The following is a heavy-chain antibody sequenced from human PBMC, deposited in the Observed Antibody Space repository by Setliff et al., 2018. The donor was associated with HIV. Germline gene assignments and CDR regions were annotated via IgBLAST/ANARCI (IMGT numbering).Heavy chain of an antibody. Sequence: SETLSLTCTVSGDSISSRDYYWAWIRQPPGKGLEWLGSVYHSGSTYYNPSLKSRVTISVDTSKNQFSLKLSSVTAADTAVYYCAKSPGFTGYGGSGWGQGTLVTVSS. CDR2: VYHSGST. CDR1: GDSISSRDYY. D-gene: IGHD5-12*01. V-gene: IGHV4-39*01. CDR3: AKSPGFTGYGGSG. J-gene: IGHJ4*02.